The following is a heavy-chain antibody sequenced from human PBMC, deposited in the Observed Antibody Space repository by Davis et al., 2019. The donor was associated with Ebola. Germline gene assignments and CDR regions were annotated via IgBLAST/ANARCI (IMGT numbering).Heavy chain of an antibody. Sequence: GESLKISCAASGFTFSSYAMSWVRQAPGKGLEWVSAISGSGGSAYYADSVKGRFTISRDNSKNTLYLQMNSLRAEDTAVYYCAKDQGGYDYKAPFDYWGQGTLVTVSS. D-gene: IGHD5-12*01. J-gene: IGHJ4*02. CDR2: ISGSGGSA. V-gene: IGHV3-23*01. CDR3: AKDQGGYDYKAPFDY. CDR1: GFTFSSYA.